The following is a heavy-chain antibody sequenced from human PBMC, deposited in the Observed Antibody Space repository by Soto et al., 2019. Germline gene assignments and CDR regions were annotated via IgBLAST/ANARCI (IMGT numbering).Heavy chain of an antibody. J-gene: IGHJ4*02. Sequence: PGESLKISCKGSGYSFTSYWIGWVRQMPGKGLEWMGIIYPGDSDTRYSPSFQGQVTISADKSISTAYLQWSSLKASDTAMYYCARLDSYDSSDHSCYDYWGQGTLVTVSS. V-gene: IGHV5-51*01. D-gene: IGHD3-22*01. CDR2: IYPGDSDT. CDR3: ARLDSYDSSDHSCYDY. CDR1: GYSFTSYW.